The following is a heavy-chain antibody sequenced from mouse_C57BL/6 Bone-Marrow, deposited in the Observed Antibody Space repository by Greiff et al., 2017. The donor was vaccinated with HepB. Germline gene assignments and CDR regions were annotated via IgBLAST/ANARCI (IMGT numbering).Heavy chain of an antibody. V-gene: IGHV5-17*01. D-gene: IGHD2-1*01. CDR2: ISSGSGTI. CDR1: GFTFSDYG. J-gene: IGHJ1*03. Sequence: EVQLVESGGGLVKPGGSLKLSCAASGFTFSDYGMHWVRQAPEKGLEWVAYISSGSGTIDYADTVKGRFTISRDNAKNTLFMQMTRLRSADTALYFCARSCGNYPWYFDVWGTGTTVPVSS. CDR3: ARSCGNYPWYFDV.